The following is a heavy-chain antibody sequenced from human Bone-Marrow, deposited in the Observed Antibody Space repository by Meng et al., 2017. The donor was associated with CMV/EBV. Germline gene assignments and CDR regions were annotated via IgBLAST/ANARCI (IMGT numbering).Heavy chain of an antibody. CDR2: IYYSGST. Sequence: GSLRLSCTVSGGSISSYYWSWIRQPPGKGLEWIGSIYYSGSTYYNPSLKSRVTISVDTSKNQFSLKLSSVTAADTAVYYCARLIVVVPARGWFDPWGQGTLVTVSS. CDR1: GGSISSYY. CDR3: ARLIVVVPARGWFDP. V-gene: IGHV4-39*01. D-gene: IGHD2-2*01. J-gene: IGHJ5*02.